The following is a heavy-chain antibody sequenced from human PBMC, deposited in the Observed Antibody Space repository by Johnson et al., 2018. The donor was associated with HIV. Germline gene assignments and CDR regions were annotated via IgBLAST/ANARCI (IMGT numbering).Heavy chain of an antibody. CDR2: ISYDGSNK. Sequence: QVQLVESGGGLVQPGGSLRLSCAASGFTFSTYAMHWVRQAPGKGLEWVAVISYDGSNKYHAGSVKGRFSISRDNSKNTLYLQMNSLRAEDTAVYYCARVRVKRVASYGWYGGAFDIWGLGTMVIVSS. J-gene: IGHJ3*02. D-gene: IGHD6-19*01. V-gene: IGHV3-30-3*01. CDR3: ARVRVKRVASYGWYGGAFDI. CDR1: GFTFSTYA.